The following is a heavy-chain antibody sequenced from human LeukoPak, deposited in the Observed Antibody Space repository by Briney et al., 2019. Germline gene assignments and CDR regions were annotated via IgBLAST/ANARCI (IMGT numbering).Heavy chain of an antibody. J-gene: IGHJ6*02. D-gene: IGHD3-10*01. CDR2: INHGGST. CDR1: GGSFSAYS. Sequence: SETLSLTCAVYGGSFSAYSWTWIRQPPGEGLEWIGEINHGGSTNYNPSLKSRVTISVDTSKNQFSLKLSSVTAADTAVYYCATTRSGYYDMDVWGQGTTVTVSS. CDR3: ATTRSGYYDMDV. V-gene: IGHV4-34*01.